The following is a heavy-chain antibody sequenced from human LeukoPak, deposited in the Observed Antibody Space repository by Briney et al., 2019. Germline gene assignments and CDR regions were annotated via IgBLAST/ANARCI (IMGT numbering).Heavy chain of an antibody. Sequence: PSETLSPTCTVSGGSISSSSNYWSWIRQPAGKGLEWIGRIYPLGSTNHNPSLKSRVTISLDTSKNQFSLNLSSVTAADTAVYFCARVGPKKTFDYWGQGTLVTVSS. CDR1: GGSISSSSNY. V-gene: IGHV4-61*02. J-gene: IGHJ4*02. CDR3: ARVGPKKTFDY. CDR2: IYPLGST. D-gene: IGHD1-26*01.